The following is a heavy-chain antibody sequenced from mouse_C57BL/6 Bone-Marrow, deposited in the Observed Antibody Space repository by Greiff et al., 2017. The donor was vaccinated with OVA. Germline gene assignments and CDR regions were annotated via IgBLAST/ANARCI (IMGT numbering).Heavy chain of an antibody. Sequence: EVKLMESGGGLVQPGGSLKLSCAASGFTFSDYGMAWVRQAPRKGPEWVAFISNLAYSIYYADTVTGRFTISRENAKNSLYLEMSSLRSEDTAMYYCARIITTVVATDWYFDVWGTGTTVTVSS. CDR2: ISNLAYSI. CDR1: GFTFSDYG. CDR3: ARIITTVVATDWYFDV. D-gene: IGHD1-1*01. J-gene: IGHJ1*03. V-gene: IGHV5-15*01.